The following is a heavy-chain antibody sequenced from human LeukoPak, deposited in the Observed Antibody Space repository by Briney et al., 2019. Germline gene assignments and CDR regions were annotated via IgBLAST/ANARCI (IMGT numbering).Heavy chain of an antibody. CDR3: ARGIVAPRD. J-gene: IGHJ4*02. D-gene: IGHD5-12*01. V-gene: IGHV4-59*12. Sequence: SETLSLTCSVSGGSISSYYWSWIRQPPGKGLEWIGYIYYSGSTNYNPSLKSRVTMSVDTSKNQFSLKLSSVTAADTAVYYCARGIVAPRDWGQGTLVTVSS. CDR2: IYYSGST. CDR1: GGSISSYY.